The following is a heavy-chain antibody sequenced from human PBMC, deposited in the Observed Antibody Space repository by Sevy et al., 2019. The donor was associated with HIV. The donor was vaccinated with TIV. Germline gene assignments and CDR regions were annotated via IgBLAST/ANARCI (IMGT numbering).Heavy chain of an antibody. CDR2: IIPIFGTA. D-gene: IGHD1-1*01. V-gene: IGHV1-69*13. Sequence: ASVKVSCKASGGTFSSYAISWVRQAPGQGLEWMGGIIPIFGTANYAQKFQGRVTITADESTRTAYMELSSLRSEDTAVYYCARGPMQTGTTSGYYYYGMDVWGQGTTVTVSS. CDR1: GGTFSSYA. CDR3: ARGPMQTGTTSGYYYYGMDV. J-gene: IGHJ6*02.